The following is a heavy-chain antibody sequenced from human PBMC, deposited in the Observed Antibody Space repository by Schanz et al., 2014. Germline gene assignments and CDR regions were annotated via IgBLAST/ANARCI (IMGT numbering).Heavy chain of an antibody. Sequence: EVQLEESGGGLVQPGGSLRLSCAASGFTFNEYGMLWVRQAPGEGLEWVSLIDYAGSTNYADSVKGRMTVSRDTSKNALFLQMNNLRAEDTGVYYCARGREVVAKIFDVWGQGTMVTVSS. CDR1: GFTFNEYG. CDR3: ARGREVVAKIFDV. J-gene: IGHJ3*01. CDR2: IDYAGST. D-gene: IGHD3-22*01. V-gene: IGHV3-66*01.